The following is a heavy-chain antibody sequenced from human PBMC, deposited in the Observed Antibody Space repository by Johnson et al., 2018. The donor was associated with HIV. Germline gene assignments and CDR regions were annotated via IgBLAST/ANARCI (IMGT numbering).Heavy chain of an antibody. CDR1: GFAFRTYW. Sequence: MLLVESGGGLVQPGGSLRLSCAASGFAFRTYWMVWVRQVPGKRPVWVARLSNDGSRTTYADSVRGRFTISRDNAKNSLYLQMNSLRAEDTALYYCAREGAWEVRPGAFDIWGQGTTVTVSS. V-gene: IGHV3-74*03. D-gene: IGHD1-26*01. CDR3: AREGAWEVRPGAFDI. J-gene: IGHJ3*02. CDR2: LSNDGSRT.